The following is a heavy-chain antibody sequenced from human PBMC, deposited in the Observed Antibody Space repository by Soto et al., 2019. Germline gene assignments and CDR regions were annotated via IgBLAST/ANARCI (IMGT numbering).Heavy chain of an antibody. CDR1: GFTVSSNY. J-gene: IGHJ6*03. CDR2: IYSGGST. D-gene: IGHD3-10*01. CDR3: ARVRLYHSKTMVRGDIIPNYYMDV. V-gene: IGHV3-66*01. Sequence: EVQLVESGGGLVQPGGSLRLSCAASGFTVSSNYMSWVRQAPGKGLEWVSVIYSGGSTYYADSVKGRFTISRDNSKNTLYLQMNSLRGEDTAVYYCARVRLYHSKTMVRGDIIPNYYMDVWGKGTTVTVSS.